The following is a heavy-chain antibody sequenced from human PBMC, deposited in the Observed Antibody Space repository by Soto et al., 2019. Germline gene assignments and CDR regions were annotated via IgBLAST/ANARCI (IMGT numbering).Heavy chain of an antibody. CDR3: ARDKGGWNGGAFDI. CDR1: GGSVISGSYY. CDR2: IYYSGST. V-gene: IGHV4-61*01. Sequence: PSETLSLTCTVSGGSVISGSYYWSWIRQPPGKGLEWIGYIYYSGSTNYNPSLKSRVTISVDTSKNQFSLKLSSVTAADTAVYYCARDKGGWNGGAFDIWGQGTMVTVSS. D-gene: IGHD1-1*01. J-gene: IGHJ3*02.